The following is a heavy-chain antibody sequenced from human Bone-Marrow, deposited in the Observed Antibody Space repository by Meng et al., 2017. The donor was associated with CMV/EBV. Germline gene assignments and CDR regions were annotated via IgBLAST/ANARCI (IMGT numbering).Heavy chain of an antibody. V-gene: IGHV3-21*04. CDR3: ARDVGYCSGGSCYAYLR. Sequence: GSLRLSCAASGFTFSSYSMNWVRQAPGKGLEWVSSISSSSSYIYYADSVKGRFTISRDNAKNTLYLQMNSLRAEDTAVYYCARDVGYCSGGSCYAYLRWGQGTLVTVSS. J-gene: IGHJ4*02. CDR2: ISSSSSYI. D-gene: IGHD2-15*01. CDR1: GFTFSSYS.